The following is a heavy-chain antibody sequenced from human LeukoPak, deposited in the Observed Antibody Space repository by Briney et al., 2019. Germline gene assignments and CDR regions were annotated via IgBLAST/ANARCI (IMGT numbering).Heavy chain of an antibody. D-gene: IGHD5-12*01. Sequence: PGGSLRLSCAASGFTFSSYWMSWVRQAPGKGLEWVANIKQDGSEKYYVDSVKGRFTISRDNAKNSLYLQMNSLRAEDTAVYYCASYDIVATSRHFGYWGQGTLVTVSS. J-gene: IGHJ4*02. CDR3: ASYDIVATSRHFGY. V-gene: IGHV3-7*01. CDR2: IKQDGSEK. CDR1: GFTFSSYW.